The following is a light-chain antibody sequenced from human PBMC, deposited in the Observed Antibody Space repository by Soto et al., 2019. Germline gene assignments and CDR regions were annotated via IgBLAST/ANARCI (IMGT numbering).Light chain of an antibody. CDR1: QGISSY. CDR3: QQLNSYPLT. CDR2: AAS. J-gene: IGKJ4*01. V-gene: IGKV1-9*01. Sequence: DIQLTQSPSFLSASVGDRVTITCRAIQGISSYLAWYQQKPGKAPKLLIYAASTLQSGVPSIFSGSGSGTEFTLTISSLQPEDFATYYCQQLNSYPLTFGGGTKVEIK.